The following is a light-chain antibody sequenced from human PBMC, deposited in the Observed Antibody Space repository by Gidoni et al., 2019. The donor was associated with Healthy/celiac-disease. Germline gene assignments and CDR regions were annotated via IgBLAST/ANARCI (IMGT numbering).Light chain of an antibody. V-gene: IGLV2-23*03. J-gene: IGLJ2*01. CDR2: EGS. CDR1: SSDVGSYNL. CDR3: CSYAGSSTFWV. Sequence: QSALTQPSSVSGPPGQSFTISCTGTSSDVGSYNLVSWYQQHPGKAPKLMIYEGSKRPSGVSNRFSGSKSGNTASLTISGLQAEDEADYYCCSYAGSSTFWVFGGGTKLTVL.